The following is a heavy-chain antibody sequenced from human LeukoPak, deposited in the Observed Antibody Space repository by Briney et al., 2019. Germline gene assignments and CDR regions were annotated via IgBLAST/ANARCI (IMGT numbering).Heavy chain of an antibody. CDR1: GGAFSGYY. Sequence: SSETLSLTCAVYGGAFSGYYWSWIRQPPGKGLEWIGEINHSGSTNYNPSLKSRVTISVDTSKSQFSLKLNSMTAADTAVYYCARGAQTYYDKAPVDYWGQGTLVTVSS. J-gene: IGHJ4*02. CDR2: INHSGST. D-gene: IGHD3-22*01. V-gene: IGHV4-34*01. CDR3: ARGAQTYYDKAPVDY.